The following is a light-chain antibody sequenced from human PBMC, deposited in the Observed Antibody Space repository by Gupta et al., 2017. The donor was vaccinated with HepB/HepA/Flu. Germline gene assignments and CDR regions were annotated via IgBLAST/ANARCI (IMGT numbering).Light chain of an antibody. Sequence: DIQMTQSPSSLSASVGDRVTVTCRASQSIVTYVNWYQQKPGKAPKFLIYAASSLQYGVPSRFSGSGSGTDFTLTITTLQPDDFATYYGQQSDSTPLTFGGGTKVEIK. J-gene: IGKJ4*01. CDR3: QQSDSTPLT. CDR2: AAS. CDR1: QSIVTY. V-gene: IGKV1-39*01.